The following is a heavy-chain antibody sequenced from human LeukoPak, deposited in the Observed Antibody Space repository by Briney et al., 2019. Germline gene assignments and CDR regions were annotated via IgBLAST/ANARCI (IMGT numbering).Heavy chain of an antibody. CDR3: AKGSTMAEAFDI. CDR2: ISWNSGSI. J-gene: IGHJ3*02. Sequence: GGSLRLSCAASGFTFDDYAMHWVRQAPGKGLEWVSGISWNSGSIGYADSVKGLFTISRDNAKNSLYLQMNSLRAEDTALYYCAKGSTMAEAFDIWGQGTMVTVSS. D-gene: IGHD3-10*01. V-gene: IGHV3-9*01. CDR1: GFTFDDYA.